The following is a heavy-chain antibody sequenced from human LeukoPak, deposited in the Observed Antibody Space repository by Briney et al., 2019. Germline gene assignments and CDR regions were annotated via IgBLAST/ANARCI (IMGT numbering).Heavy chain of an antibody. CDR1: AITISSYG. D-gene: IGHD2-2*02. V-gene: IGHV3-33*01. J-gene: IGHJ4*02. CDR2: IWNVGIAK. Sequence: GRSRRLARAAAAITISSYGIHWDRHAEGKVLEWVALIWNVGIAKYYAASVKGRFTISRDNSKNTLYLQMNSLRAEDTAVYYCARDASLGYCRSTSCYKDYWGQGTLVTVSS. CDR3: ARDASLGYCRSTSCYKDY.